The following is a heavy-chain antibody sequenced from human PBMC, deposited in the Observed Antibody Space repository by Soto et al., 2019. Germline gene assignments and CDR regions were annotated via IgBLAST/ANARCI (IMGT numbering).Heavy chain of an antibody. Sequence: QVQLQESGPGLVKPSETLSLTCTVSGVSITSYYWSWIRQTPGRGLEYLAYIYHSGTINYNPSLGSRLTISVDRSKNQFSLTLTSVTAADTAVYYCVRLPAVPGSVAWFDPWGPGTLVTVSS. CDR1: GVSITSYY. J-gene: IGHJ5*02. V-gene: IGHV4-59*08. CDR2: IYHSGTI. CDR3: VRLPAVPGSVAWFDP. D-gene: IGHD3-10*01.